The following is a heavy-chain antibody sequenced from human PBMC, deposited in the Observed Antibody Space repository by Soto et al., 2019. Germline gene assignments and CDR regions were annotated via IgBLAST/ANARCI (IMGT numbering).Heavy chain of an antibody. CDR3: ARGTYSSGSDAFDI. Sequence: GSLRLSCAASGFTFDDYGMSWVRQAPGKGLEWVSGINWNGGSTGYADSVKGRFTISRDNAKNSLYLQMNSLRAEDTALYHCARGTYSSGSDAFDIWGQGTMVTVSS. J-gene: IGHJ3*02. CDR1: GFTFDDYG. V-gene: IGHV3-20*01. D-gene: IGHD6-19*01. CDR2: INWNGGST.